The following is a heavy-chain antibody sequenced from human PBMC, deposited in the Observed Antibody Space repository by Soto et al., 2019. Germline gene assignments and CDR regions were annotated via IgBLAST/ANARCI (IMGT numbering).Heavy chain of an antibody. Sequence: EVQLVESGGGLVKPGGSLRLSCAASGFTFSSYSMNWVRQAPGKGLEGVSSISSSSSYIYYADSVKGRFTISRDNAKNSLYMQINSLRAKDPAVYYCAKDYDRTYYFGYWGQGSLVTDSS. CDR1: GFTFSSYS. V-gene: IGHV3-21*01. J-gene: IGHJ4*02. D-gene: IGHD3-16*01. CDR3: AKDYDRTYYFGY. CDR2: ISSSSSYI.